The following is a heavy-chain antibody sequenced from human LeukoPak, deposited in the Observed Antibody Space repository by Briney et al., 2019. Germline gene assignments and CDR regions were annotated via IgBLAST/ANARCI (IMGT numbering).Heavy chain of an antibody. V-gene: IGHV3-74*01. D-gene: IGHD3-10*01. J-gene: IGHJ4*02. Sequence: GGSLRLSCAASGFTVSSCWMHWVRQAPGKGLVWVSRINEDGTTINYADSVKGRFTISRDNAKNTLYLQMDSLRAEDTAVYYCVRDFGGSRDYWGQGTLVIVSS. CDR2: INEDGTTI. CDR1: GFTVSSCW. CDR3: VRDFGGSRDY.